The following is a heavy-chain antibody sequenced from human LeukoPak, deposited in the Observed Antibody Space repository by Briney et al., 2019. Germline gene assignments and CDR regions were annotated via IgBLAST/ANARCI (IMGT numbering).Heavy chain of an antibody. V-gene: IGHV3-30*04. D-gene: IGHD4/OR15-4a*01. CDR3: VREAYDYALGALDV. CDR2: ISSDGNLI. J-gene: IGHJ6*02. CDR1: GFTFSRYA. Sequence: PGGSLRLSCATSGFTFSRYAMQWVRQAPGKGLEWVAVISSDGNLIFYADSVKGRFTISRDNSKNTVYLQMNSLRAEDTAVFYCVREAYDYALGALDVWGQGTTVSVSS.